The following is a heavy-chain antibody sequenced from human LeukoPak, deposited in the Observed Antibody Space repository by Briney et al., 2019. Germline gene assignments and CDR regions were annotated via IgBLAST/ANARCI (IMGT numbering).Heavy chain of an antibody. CDR3: ARDPSTVTTEYYFDY. D-gene: IGHD4-17*01. V-gene: IGHV1-46*01. Sequence: PRASVQVSCKASGYTFTSYYMHWVRQAPGQGLEWMGIINPSGGSTSYAQKFQGRVTTTRDTSTSTVYMELSSLRSEDTAVYYCARDPSTVTTEYYFDYWGQGTLVTVSS. CDR1: GYTFTSYY. J-gene: IGHJ4*02. CDR2: INPSGGST.